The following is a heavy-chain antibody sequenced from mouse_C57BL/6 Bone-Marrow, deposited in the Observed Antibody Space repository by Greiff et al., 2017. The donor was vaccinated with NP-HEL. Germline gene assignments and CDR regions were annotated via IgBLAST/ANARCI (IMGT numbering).Heavy chain of an antibody. V-gene: IGHV1-55*01. CDR3: ARRGPGRRFAY. CDR2: IYPGSGST. D-gene: IGHD3-3*01. Sequence: QVQLQQSGAELVKPGASVKMSCKASGYTFTSYWITWVKQRPGQGLEWIGDIYPGSGSTNYNEKFKSKATLTVDTSYSTAYMQLSSLTSEDSAVYYCARRGPGRRFAYWGQGTLVTVSA. CDR1: GYTFTSYW. J-gene: IGHJ3*01.